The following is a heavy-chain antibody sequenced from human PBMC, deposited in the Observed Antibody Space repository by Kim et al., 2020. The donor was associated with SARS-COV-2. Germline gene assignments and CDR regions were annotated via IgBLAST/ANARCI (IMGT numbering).Heavy chain of an antibody. Sequence: GGSLRLSCAASGFTFSSYAMHWVRQAPGKGLEWVAVISYDGSNKYYADSVKGRFTISRDNSKNTLYLQMNSLRAEDTAVYYCARDGPYCSGGSCYSYYGMDVWGQGTTVTVSS. J-gene: IGHJ6*02. CDR3: ARDGPYCSGGSCYSYYGMDV. CDR2: ISYDGSNK. CDR1: GFTFSSYA. D-gene: IGHD2-15*01. V-gene: IGHV3-30*04.